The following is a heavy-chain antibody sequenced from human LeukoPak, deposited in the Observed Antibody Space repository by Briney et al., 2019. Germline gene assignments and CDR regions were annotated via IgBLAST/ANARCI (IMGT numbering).Heavy chain of an antibody. D-gene: IGHD4-23*01. CDR2: IYSGGST. Sequence: GSLRLSCAASGFTVSSNYMSWVRQAPGKGLEWVSVIYSGGSTYYADSVKGRFTISRDNSKNTLYLQMNSPRAEDTAVYYCAREGGYGGNYYFDYWGQGTLVTVSS. V-gene: IGHV3-66*01. CDR1: GFTVSSNY. J-gene: IGHJ4*02. CDR3: AREGGYGGNYYFDY.